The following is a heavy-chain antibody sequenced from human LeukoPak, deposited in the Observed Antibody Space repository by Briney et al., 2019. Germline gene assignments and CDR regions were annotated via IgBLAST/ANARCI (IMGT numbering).Heavy chain of an antibody. Sequence: PGGSLRLSCAASEFTFSTYSMNWVRQAPGKGLEWVSSISSGSTYIYYADSVKGRFTISRDNAKNSLYLQMNSLRAEDTAVYYCARGFHRYNYDSGAYSVYWGQGTLVTVSS. D-gene: IGHD3-22*01. CDR3: ARGFHRYNYDSGAYSVY. V-gene: IGHV3-21*01. J-gene: IGHJ4*02. CDR2: ISSGSTYI. CDR1: EFTFSTYS.